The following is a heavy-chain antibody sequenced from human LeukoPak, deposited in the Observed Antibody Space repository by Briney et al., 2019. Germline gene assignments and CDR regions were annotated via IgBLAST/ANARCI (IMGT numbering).Heavy chain of an antibody. V-gene: IGHV3-7*01. Sequence: GGSLRLSCAASGFTFSSYWMSWVRQAPGKGLEGVANIKQDGSEKSYVDSVKGRFTISRDNAKNSLYLQMNSLRAEDTAVYYCARDQDSAAGTSWFDPWGQGTLVTVSS. CDR2: IKQDGSEK. D-gene: IGHD6-13*01. J-gene: IGHJ5*02. CDR1: GFTFSSYW. CDR3: ARDQDSAAGTSWFDP.